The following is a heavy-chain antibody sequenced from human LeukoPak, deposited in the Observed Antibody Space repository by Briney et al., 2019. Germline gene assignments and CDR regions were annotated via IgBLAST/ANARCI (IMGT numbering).Heavy chain of an antibody. J-gene: IGHJ3*02. Sequence: ASVKVSCKASGGTFTSYAISWVRQAPGQGLEWMGGIIPIFGTANYAQKLQGRVTITADESTSTAYTELSSLRSEDTAVYYCASGGFGGNDAFDIWGQGTMATVSS. CDR2: IIPIFGTA. CDR1: GGTFTSYA. CDR3: ASGGFGGNDAFDI. D-gene: IGHD3-16*01. V-gene: IGHV1-69*13.